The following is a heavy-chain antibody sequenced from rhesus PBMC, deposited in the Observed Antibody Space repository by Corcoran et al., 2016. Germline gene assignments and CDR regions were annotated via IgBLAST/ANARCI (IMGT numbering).Heavy chain of an antibody. Sequence: QVQLQESGPGLVKPSETLSLTCAVSGGSISSSNWWRWIRPSPGKGLELIGYIYGSSGSTYYNPSLKSRVTMSKDTSKNQFSLKLSSVTAADTAVYYCARDLRSSGSGAFDFWGQGLRVTVSS. CDR2: IYGSSGST. V-gene: IGHV4S7*01. CDR1: GGSISSSNW. CDR3: ARDLRSSGSGAFDF. J-gene: IGHJ3*01. D-gene: IGHD6-31*01.